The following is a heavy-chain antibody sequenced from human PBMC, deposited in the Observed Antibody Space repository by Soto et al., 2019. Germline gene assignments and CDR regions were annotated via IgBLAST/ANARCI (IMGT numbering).Heavy chain of an antibody. Sequence: EVELLESGGGLVQPGGSLRLSCVGSEFTFSNYAMNWVRQAPGEGPEWVALISSSGGSTYYADSVKGRFSISRDNSKNTLYLQMNSLRVEDTAIYYCAKYIQGRGATTGDDAFDIWGQGTMVTVSS. D-gene: IGHD1-1*01. J-gene: IGHJ3*02. V-gene: IGHV3-23*01. CDR1: EFTFSNYA. CDR2: ISSSGGST. CDR3: AKYIQGRGATTGDDAFDI.